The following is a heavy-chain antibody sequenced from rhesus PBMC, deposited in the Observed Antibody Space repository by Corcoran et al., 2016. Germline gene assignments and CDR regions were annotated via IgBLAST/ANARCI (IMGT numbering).Heavy chain of an antibody. CDR1: GYSFTSYW. D-gene: IGHD3S6*01. V-gene: IGHV5-20*01. CDR2: IDPSDSDT. Sequence: EVQLVPSGAEVKRPGESLKISCKTSGYSFTSYWISWVRQMPGKGLEWMGAIDPSDSDTRYNPSFQGQVTISADKSISTAYLQWSRLKASDTATYYCARDTGLDYWGQGVLVTISS. J-gene: IGHJ4*01. CDR3: ARDTGLDY.